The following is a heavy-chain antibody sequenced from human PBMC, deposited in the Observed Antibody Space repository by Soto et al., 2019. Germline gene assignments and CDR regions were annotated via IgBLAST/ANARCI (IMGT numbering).Heavy chain of an antibody. Sequence: VQLVQSGAEVKKPGSSGKVSCKASGGTFSTYGMNWVRLAPGQGLEWMGGIIPKFGTTNYAQKFQGRVTITADESTNTAYMELNYLRSEDTAVYFCARELDPYYGGNSLSLDYWGQGTLVTVSS. D-gene: IGHD4-17*01. J-gene: IGHJ4*02. CDR1: GGTFSTYG. CDR2: IIPKFGTT. CDR3: ARELDPYYGGNSLSLDY. V-gene: IGHV1-69*13.